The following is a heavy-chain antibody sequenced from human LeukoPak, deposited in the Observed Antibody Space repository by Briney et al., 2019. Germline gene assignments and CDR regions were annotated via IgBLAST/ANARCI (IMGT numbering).Heavy chain of an antibody. V-gene: IGHV3-23*01. J-gene: IGHJ4*02. CDR3: AKVAMSGSSFDY. CDR1: GFTFSHYA. CDR2: VSESGDSI. D-gene: IGHD3-10*01. Sequence: GGSLRLSCAASGFTFSHYAMTWVRQGPGQGLEWVSTVSESGDSIYYADSVKGRFIISRDNSKNTMYLQMNSLRVEDTAVYYCAKVAMSGSSFDYWGQGTLVTVSS.